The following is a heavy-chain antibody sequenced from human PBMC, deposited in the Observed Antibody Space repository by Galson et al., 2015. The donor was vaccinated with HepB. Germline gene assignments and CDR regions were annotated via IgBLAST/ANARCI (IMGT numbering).Heavy chain of an antibody. CDR2: IKQDGSEK. J-gene: IGHJ6*02. V-gene: IGHV3-7*03. Sequence: SLRLSCAASGFTFSSYWMSWVRQAPGKGLEWVANIKQDGSEKYYVDSVKGRFTISRDNAKNSLYLQMNSLRAEDTAVYYCARDSRNGPYGYSSSWWNDYYSYYGRDVWGQGTTVTVSS. CDR3: ARDSRNGPYGYSSSWWNDYYSYYGRDV. CDR1: GFTFSSYW. D-gene: IGHD6-13*01.